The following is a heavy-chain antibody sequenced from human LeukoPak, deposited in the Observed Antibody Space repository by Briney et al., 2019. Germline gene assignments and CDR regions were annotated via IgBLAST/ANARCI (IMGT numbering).Heavy chain of an antibody. CDR2: IYYSGST. D-gene: IGHD4-17*01. CDR3: AREPRTTVTTDH. J-gene: IGHJ4*02. Sequence: SQTLSLTCTVSGGSISSGDYYWRWIRQPPGKGLEWLGYIYYSGSTYYNPSLKSRVTISLNTSKNQFSLKLSSVTAADTAVYYCAREPRTTVTTDHWGQGTLVTVSS. V-gene: IGHV4-30-4*01. CDR1: GGSISSGDYY.